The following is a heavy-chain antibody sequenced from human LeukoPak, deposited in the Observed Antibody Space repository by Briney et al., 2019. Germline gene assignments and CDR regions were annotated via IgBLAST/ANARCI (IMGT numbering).Heavy chain of an antibody. D-gene: IGHD6-13*01. CDR3: ARSGTTPGIAAAGRYYYYYYMDV. CDR1: GGSISSYY. V-gene: IGHV4-4*07. CDR2: IYTSGST. J-gene: IGHJ6*03. Sequence: SETLSLTCTVSGGSISSYYWSWIRQPPGKGLEWIGRIYTSGSTNYNPSLKSRVTMSVDTSKNQFSLKLSSVTAADTAVYYCARSGTTPGIAAAGRYYYYYYMDVWGKGTTVTVSS.